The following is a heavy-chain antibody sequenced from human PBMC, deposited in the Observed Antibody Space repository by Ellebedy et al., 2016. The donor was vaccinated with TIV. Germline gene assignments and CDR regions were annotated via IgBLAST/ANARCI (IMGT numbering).Heavy chain of an antibody. CDR3: AKLGHHYDSSGYYEMGAFDI. J-gene: IGHJ3*02. CDR1: GFTFSSYW. CDR2: IKQDGSEK. Sequence: GESLKISCAASGFTFSSYWMSWVRQAPGTGLEWVANIKQDGSEKYYVDYVKGRFTISRDNAKNSLYPQMNSLRAEDSAVYYCAKLGHHYDSSGYYEMGAFDIWGQGTMVTVSS. D-gene: IGHD3-22*01. V-gene: IGHV3-7*03.